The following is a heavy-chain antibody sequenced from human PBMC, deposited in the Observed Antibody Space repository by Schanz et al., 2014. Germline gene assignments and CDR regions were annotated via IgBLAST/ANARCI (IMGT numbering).Heavy chain of an antibody. CDR1: GFTFSSYA. CDR3: PRGGSGSLYRLDY. J-gene: IGHJ4*02. Sequence: EVQLLESGGGLVQPGGSLRLSCAASGFTFSSYAMSWVRQAPGKGLEWVSAISGSSRTIYYADSMKGRFSISRDNAENALYLLMINLRAEDTGPDYFPRGGSGSLYRLDYWGQGTLVTVSS. CDR2: ISGSSRTI. D-gene: IGHD1-26*01. V-gene: IGHV3-23*01.